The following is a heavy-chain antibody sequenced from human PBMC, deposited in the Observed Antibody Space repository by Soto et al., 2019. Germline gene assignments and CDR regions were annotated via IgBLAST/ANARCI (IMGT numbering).Heavy chain of an antibody. Sequence: SETLSLTCTVSGGSVSGATYYWSWIRQPPGKGLEWIAYISYTGGTKYNPSLRSRVTISVDTSNKQFSLKLSSVTAADTALYQWTGYHGPVCSLHYWGRGPLVT. D-gene: IGHD2-15*01. CDR3: TGYHGPVCSLHY. V-gene: IGHV4-61*01. CDR1: GGSVSGATYY. J-gene: IGHJ4*02. CDR2: ISYTGGT.